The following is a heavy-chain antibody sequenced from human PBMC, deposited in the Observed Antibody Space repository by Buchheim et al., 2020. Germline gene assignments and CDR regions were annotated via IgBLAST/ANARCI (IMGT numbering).Heavy chain of an antibody. CDR3: AKNYDIWTGDPTFDY. J-gene: IGHJ4*02. CDR2: ISYDGSNK. CDR1: GFTFSSYG. Sequence: QVQLVESGGGVVQPGRSLRLSCAASGFTFSSYGMHWVRQAPGKGLEWVAVISYDGSNKYYADSVKGRFTISRDNSKNTLYLQMNSLRAEDTAVYYCAKNYDIWTGDPTFDYWGQGTL. D-gene: IGHD3-9*01. V-gene: IGHV3-30*18.